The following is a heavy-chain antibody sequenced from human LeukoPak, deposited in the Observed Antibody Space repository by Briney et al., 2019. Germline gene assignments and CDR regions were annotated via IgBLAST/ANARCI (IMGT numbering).Heavy chain of an antibody. CDR2: VYTSGST. V-gene: IGHV4-61*02. D-gene: IGHD6-19*01. CDR1: GASISSGSYY. CDR3: ARLQWLSTPFFDY. J-gene: IGHJ4*02. Sequence: SQTLSLTCTVSGASISSGSYYWSWIRQPAGKGLEWIGRVYTSGSTNYSPSLKSRVNISLDTPKNQFSLKLISVTAADTAVYFCARLQWLSTPFFDYWGQGTLVTVSS.